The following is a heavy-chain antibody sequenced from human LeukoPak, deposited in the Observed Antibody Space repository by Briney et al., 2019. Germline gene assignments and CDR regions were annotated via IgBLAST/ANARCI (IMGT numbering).Heavy chain of an antibody. D-gene: IGHD2-2*01. CDR1: GGSINYAY. Sequence: PSETLSLTCTVSGGSINYAYWSWIRLPPGKKLEWIGFVSHTGSTNYNPSLKSRVTISVDTSKNQFSLKLSSVTAADTAVYYCARGPDQPYYYYYMDVWGKGTTVTISS. V-gene: IGHV4-59*01. CDR3: ARGPDQPYYYYYMDV. CDR2: VSHTGST. J-gene: IGHJ6*03.